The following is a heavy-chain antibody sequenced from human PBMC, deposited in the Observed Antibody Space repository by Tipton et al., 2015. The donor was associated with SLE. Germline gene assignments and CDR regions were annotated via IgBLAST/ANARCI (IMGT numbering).Heavy chain of an antibody. J-gene: IGHJ6*03. Sequence: TLSLTCTVSGNSISNYYWSWIRQPPGRGLEWIGYIWYTGSTDYNPSLKSRVTVSVDTSQKQISLNLRSVTAADTAVYYCARGRRTTYYNRYYFYMDVWGKGTTVTVSS. D-gene: IGHD3-10*01. V-gene: IGHV4-59*12. CDR3: ARGRRTTYYNRYYFYMDV. CDR2: IWYTGST. CDR1: GNSISNYY.